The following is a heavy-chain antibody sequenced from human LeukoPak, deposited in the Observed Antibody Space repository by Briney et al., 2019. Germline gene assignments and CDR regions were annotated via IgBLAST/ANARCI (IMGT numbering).Heavy chain of an antibody. D-gene: IGHD6-13*01. CDR2: INHSGST. J-gene: IGHJ5*02. CDR1: GVSFSGYY. Sequence: SETLSLTCAVYGVSFSGYYWSWIRQPPGKGLEWIGEINHSGSTNYNPSLKSRVTISVDTSKNQFSLKLSSVTAADTAVYYCARRWAAAAGFDPWGQGTLVTVSS. CDR3: ARRWAAAAGFDP. V-gene: IGHV4-34*01.